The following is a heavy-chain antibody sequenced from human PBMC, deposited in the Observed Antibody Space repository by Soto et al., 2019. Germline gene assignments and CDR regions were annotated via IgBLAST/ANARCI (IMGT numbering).Heavy chain of an antibody. J-gene: IGHJ5*02. CDR2: ISSNSAYI. V-gene: IGHV3-21*01. D-gene: IGHD6-13*01. CDR1: GFTFRSFT. Sequence: GGSLRLSCAASGFTFRSFTMNWVRQAPGKGLEWVSTISSNSAYIYYTDALRGRFTISRDNAKNSLHLQMNSLRAEDTAVYYCTRDASRDSSARGWFDPWGPGTLLTVSS. CDR3: TRDASRDSSARGWFDP.